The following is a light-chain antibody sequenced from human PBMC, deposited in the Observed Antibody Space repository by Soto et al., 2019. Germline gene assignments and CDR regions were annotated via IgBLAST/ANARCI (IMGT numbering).Light chain of an antibody. Sequence: QSVLTQPPSLSGTPGQRVTIACSCSTSNIAGNTVHWYQHLPETAPKLLIYIDDQRPSGVPDRFSGAKSGTSASLAISGLQSEDEADYYCATWDDSLNAAVFGGGTQLTVL. CDR1: TSNIAGNT. J-gene: IGLJ7*01. V-gene: IGLV1-44*01. CDR2: IDD. CDR3: ATWDDSLNAAV.